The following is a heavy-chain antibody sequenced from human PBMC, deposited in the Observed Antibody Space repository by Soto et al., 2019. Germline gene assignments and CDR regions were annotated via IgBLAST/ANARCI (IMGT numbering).Heavy chain of an antibody. CDR3: AIGRVVVVAATDAFDI. J-gene: IGHJ3*02. Sequence: LETLSLTCTVSGGSISSYYWSWIRQPPGKGLEWIGYIYYSGSTNYNPSLKSRVTISVDTSKNQFSLKLSSVTAADTAVYYCAIGRVVVVAATDAFDIWGQGTMVTVSS. V-gene: IGHV4-59*01. CDR2: IYYSGST. D-gene: IGHD2-15*01. CDR1: GGSISSYY.